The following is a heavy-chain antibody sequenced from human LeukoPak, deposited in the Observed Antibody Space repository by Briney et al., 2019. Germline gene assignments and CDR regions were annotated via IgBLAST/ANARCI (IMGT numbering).Heavy chain of an antibody. CDR1: GFTFSSYA. D-gene: IGHD3-10*01. Sequence: GGSLRLSCAASGFTFSSYAMSWVRQAPGKGLEWVSAISGSGGSTYYADSVKGRFTISRDNSKNTLYLQMNSLRAEDTAEYYCAKGGATYYYGSGSYYKTPFDYWGQGTLVTVSS. CDR3: AKGGATYYYGSGSYYKTPFDY. CDR2: ISGSGGST. V-gene: IGHV3-23*01. J-gene: IGHJ4*02.